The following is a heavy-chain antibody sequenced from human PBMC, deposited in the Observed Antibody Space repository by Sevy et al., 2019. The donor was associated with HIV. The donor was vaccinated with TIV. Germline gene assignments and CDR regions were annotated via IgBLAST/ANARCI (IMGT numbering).Heavy chain of an antibody. CDR2: LCDSGVST. D-gene: IGHD3-9*01. V-gene: IGHV3-23*01. CDR3: ARDRATSATGTLFDY. CDR1: GFTSSSYA. Sequence: GGSLRLSCAASGFTSSSYAMSWVRQPPGRGLEWVSTLCDSGVSTYYADSVKGRFTISRDNSKNILYLQMNSLRAEDTAVYYCARDRATSATGTLFDYWGQGTLVTVSS. J-gene: IGHJ4*02.